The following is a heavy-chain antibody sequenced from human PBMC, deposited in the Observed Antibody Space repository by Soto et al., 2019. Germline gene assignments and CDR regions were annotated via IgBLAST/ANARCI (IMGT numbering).Heavy chain of an antibody. Sequence: ASVKVSCKASGGTFSSYTISWVRQAPGQGLEWMRRIIPILSIANYAQKFQGRVTITADKSTSTAYMELSSLRSAVTAVYYCARCGSFDYWGQGTMVTVSS. V-gene: IGHV1-69*02. D-gene: IGHD2-21*01. J-gene: IGHJ4*02. CDR2: IIPILSIA. CDR1: GGTFSSYT. CDR3: ARCGSFDY.